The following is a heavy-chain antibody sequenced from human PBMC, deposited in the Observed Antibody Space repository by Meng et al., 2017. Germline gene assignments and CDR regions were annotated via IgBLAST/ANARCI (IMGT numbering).Heavy chain of an antibody. CDR1: GFSLSTSGMC. CDR2: IDWDDDK. CDR3: ARMKITMIGEGSDAFDI. J-gene: IGHJ3*02. Sequence: SGPTLVKPTQTITLTCTFSGFSLSTSGMCVSWIRQPPGKALEWLALIDWDDDKYYSTSLKTRLTISKDTSKNQVVLTMTNMDPVDTATYYCARMKITMIGEGSDAFDIWGQGTMVTVSS. V-gene: IGHV2-70*01. D-gene: IGHD3-22*01.